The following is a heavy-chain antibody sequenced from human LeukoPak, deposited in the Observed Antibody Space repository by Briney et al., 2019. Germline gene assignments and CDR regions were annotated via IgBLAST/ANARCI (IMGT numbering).Heavy chain of an antibody. CDR1: GGSFSGYY. CDR2: INHSGST. CDR3: ARGRGQGSGSYYVFGFDP. J-gene: IGHJ5*02. V-gene: IGHV4-34*01. D-gene: IGHD3-10*01. Sequence: SETLSLTCAVYGGSFSGYYWSWIRQPPGKGLERIGEINHSGSTNYNPSLKSRVTISVDTSKNQFSLKLSSVTAADTAVYYCARGRGQGSGSYYVFGFDPWGQGTLVTVSS.